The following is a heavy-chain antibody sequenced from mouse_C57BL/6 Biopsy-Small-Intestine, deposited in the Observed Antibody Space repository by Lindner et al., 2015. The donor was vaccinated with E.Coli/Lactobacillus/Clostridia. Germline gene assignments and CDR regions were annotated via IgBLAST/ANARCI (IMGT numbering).Heavy chain of an antibody. CDR2: IRSKSNKYAT. Sequence: QLQESGGGLVQPKGSLKLSCAASGFTFSTYAMHWVRQAPGKGLEWVARIRSKSNKYATYYADSVKDRITISRDDSQSMLYLQMNNLKTEDTAMYYCVRFYDDYYGGHFDVWGTGTTVTVSS. D-gene: IGHD2-3*01. CDR3: VRFYDDYYGGHFDV. J-gene: IGHJ1*03. V-gene: IGHV10-3*01. CDR1: GFTFSTYA.